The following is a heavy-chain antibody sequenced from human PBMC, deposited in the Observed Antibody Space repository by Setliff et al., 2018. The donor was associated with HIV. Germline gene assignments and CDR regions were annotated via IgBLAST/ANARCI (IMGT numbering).Heavy chain of an antibody. Sequence: SETLSLTCGVYGGSFSDHFWCWIRQPPGKGLEWIGEINHSGTTDYSPSLESRVTLSLDTSKNQFSLNLHSVTAADTAVYYCARGLKTSDSYEGRWHYFDSWAQGTLVTVSS. CDR2: INHSGTT. CDR3: ARGLKTSDSYEGRWHYFDS. J-gene: IGHJ4*02. V-gene: IGHV4-34*01. CDR1: GGSFSDHF. D-gene: IGHD3-16*01.